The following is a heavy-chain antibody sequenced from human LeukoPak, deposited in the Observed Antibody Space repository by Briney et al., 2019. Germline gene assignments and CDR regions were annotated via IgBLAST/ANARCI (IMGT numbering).Heavy chain of an antibody. J-gene: IGHJ4*02. Sequence: QTGGSLRLSCAASGFNLSSYVMTWVRQAPGKGLEWVSTIKGTGRKTFYADSVKGRFIISRDSSKNTLYLQMNNLTAEDTAVYFCAKDHDSTGYPTSDYRGQGTLVIVSS. V-gene: IGHV3-23*01. D-gene: IGHD3-22*01. CDR2: IKGTGRKT. CDR3: AKDHDSTGYPTSDY. CDR1: GFNLSSYV.